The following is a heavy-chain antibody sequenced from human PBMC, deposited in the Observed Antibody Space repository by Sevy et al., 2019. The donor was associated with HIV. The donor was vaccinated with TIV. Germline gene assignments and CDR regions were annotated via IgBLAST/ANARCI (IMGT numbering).Heavy chain of an antibody. D-gene: IGHD5-12*01. J-gene: IGHJ6*03. CDR3: ARGMATIAYYYYYMDV. CDR2: ISYDENNK. CDR1: GFTFSNYA. Sequence: GGSLRLSYAASGFTFSNYAMHWVRQAPGKGLEWVAVISYDENNKYYADSVKGRFTISRDNSKNTLYLQMNSLRVEDTAVYYCARGMATIAYYYYYMDVWGKGTTVTVSS. V-gene: IGHV3-30-3*01.